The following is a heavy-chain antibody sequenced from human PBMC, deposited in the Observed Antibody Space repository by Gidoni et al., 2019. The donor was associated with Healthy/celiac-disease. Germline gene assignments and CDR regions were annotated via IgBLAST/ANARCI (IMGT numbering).Heavy chain of an antibody. V-gene: IGHV1-18*01. CDR1: GYTFTSYG. CDR2: ISAYNGNT. CDR3: ARAVYSSSSDGRYYYYYMDV. J-gene: IGHJ6*03. Sequence: QVQLVQSGAEVKKPGASVKVSCKASGYTFTSYGISWVRQAPGQGLEWMGWISAYNGNTNYAQKLQGRVTMTTDTSTSTAYMELRSLRSDDTAVYYCARAVYSSSSDGRYYYYYMDVWGKGTTVTVSS. D-gene: IGHD6-6*01.